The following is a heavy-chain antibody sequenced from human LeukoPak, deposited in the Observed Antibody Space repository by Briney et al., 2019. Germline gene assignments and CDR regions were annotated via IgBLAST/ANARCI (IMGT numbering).Heavy chain of an antibody. CDR3: AKVLGGLWPGIDY. CDR2: INSDGSST. Sequence: GGSLRLSCTASGFTFSTHSMHWVRQAPGKGPVWVSRINSDGSSTRYADSVTGRFTISRDNAKNTVYLQMNSLRAEDTAVYYCAKVLGGLWPGIDYWRQGPVVTVSS. J-gene: IGHJ4*02. V-gene: IGHV3-74*01. D-gene: IGHD2-15*01. CDR1: GFTFSTHS.